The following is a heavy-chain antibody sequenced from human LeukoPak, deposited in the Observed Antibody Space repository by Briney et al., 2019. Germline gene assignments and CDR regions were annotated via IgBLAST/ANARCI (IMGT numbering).Heavy chain of an antibody. V-gene: IGHV3-21*04. J-gene: IGHJ3*02. D-gene: IGHD3-16*02. CDR2: ISSSSSYI. Sequence: GGSLRLSCAASGFTFSSYSMNWVRQAPGKGLEWVSSISSSSSYIYYADSVKGRFTISRDNAKNSLYLQMNSLRAEDTAVYYCAKAAAGIMITFGGVIVIGYDIWGQGTMVTVSS. CDR1: GFTFSSYS. CDR3: AKAAAGIMITFGGVIVIGYDI.